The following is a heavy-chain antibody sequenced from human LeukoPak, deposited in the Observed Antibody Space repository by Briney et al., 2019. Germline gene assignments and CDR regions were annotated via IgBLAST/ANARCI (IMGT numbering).Heavy chain of an antibody. Sequence: KPGGSLRLSCAASGFTFSRHGMNGVRQAPGKGLEWVSFIDTTSSYIYYADSMKGRFTISRDNAKNSLYLEMNSLRAEDTAVYYYPRGRSSTILRGVAISDGFDMWGQGTMVIVSS. CDR3: PRGRSSTILRGVAISDGFDM. V-gene: IGHV3-21*01. D-gene: IGHD3-10*01. J-gene: IGHJ3*02. CDR1: GFTFSRHG. CDR2: IDTTSSYI.